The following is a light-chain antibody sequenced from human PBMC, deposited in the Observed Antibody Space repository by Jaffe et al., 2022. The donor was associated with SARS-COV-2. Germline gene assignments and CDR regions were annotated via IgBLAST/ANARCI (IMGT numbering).Light chain of an antibody. CDR1: NIGRKS. CDR2: SDS. CDR3: QVWDSSSDHYV. Sequence: SYVLTQTPSVSVAPGKTARIPCGGDNIGRKSVHWYQQKPGQAPVLVIYSDSDRPSGIPERFSGSNSGNTATLTISRVEAGDEADYYCQVWDSSSDHYVFGTGTKVTVL. V-gene: IGLV3-21*04. J-gene: IGLJ1*01.